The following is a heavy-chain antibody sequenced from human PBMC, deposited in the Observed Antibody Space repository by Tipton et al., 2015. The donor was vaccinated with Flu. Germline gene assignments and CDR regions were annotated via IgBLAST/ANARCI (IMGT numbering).Heavy chain of an antibody. D-gene: IGHD4-11*01. CDR1: GGFVSSYY. CDR2: IYNNQYT. CDR3: ARRDYSNYVSDPKSWFDP. V-gene: IGHV4-4*09. J-gene: IGHJ5*02. Sequence: TLSLTCTVSGGFVSSYYWNWIRQPPGKGLEWIGYIYNNQYTKYNPSLKSRVTVSVDPSMSQFSLRLTSVTAADMAVYYCARRDYSNYVSDPKSWFDPWGQGTLVAVSS.